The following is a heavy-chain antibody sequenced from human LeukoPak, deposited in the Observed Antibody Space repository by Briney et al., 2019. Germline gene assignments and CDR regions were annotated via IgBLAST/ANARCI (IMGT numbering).Heavy chain of an antibody. CDR2: IKQDGSEK. CDR1: GFTFSSYW. V-gene: IGHV3-7*01. Sequence: GGSLRLSCAASGFTFSSYWMSWVRQAPGKGLEWVANIKQDGSEKYYVGSVKGRFTISRDNAKNSLYLQMNSLRAEDTAVYYCARDFEVGATTDAFDIWGQGTMVTVSS. J-gene: IGHJ3*02. D-gene: IGHD1-26*01. CDR3: ARDFEVGATTDAFDI.